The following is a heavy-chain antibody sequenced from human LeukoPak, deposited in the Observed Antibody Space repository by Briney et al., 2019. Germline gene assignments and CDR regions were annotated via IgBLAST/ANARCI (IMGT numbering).Heavy chain of an antibody. Sequence: GGSLRLSCAASGLTFSSYAMKWVRQAPGKGLEWVSTISYSGGTTYHTDSVKGRFTISRGNAKNSLYLQMNNLRAEDTAVYYCARGPPLFDPWGQGTLVTVSS. V-gene: IGHV3-21*01. CDR2: ISYSGGTT. J-gene: IGHJ5*02. CDR3: ARGPPLFDP. CDR1: GLTFSSYA.